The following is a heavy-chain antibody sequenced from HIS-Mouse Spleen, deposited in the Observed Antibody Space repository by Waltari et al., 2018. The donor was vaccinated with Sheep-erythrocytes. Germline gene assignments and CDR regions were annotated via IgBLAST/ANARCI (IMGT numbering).Heavy chain of an antibody. V-gene: IGHV4-39*01. CDR2: IYYSGST. D-gene: IGHD3-22*01. J-gene: IGHJ4*02. Sequence: QLQLQESGPGLVKPSETLSLTCTVSGGSISSSSYYWGWIHQPPGKGLEWIGSIYYSGSTYYNPSLKSRVTISVDTSKNQFSLKLSSVTAADTAVYYCARHGYYDSNSFDYWGQGTLVTVSS. CDR3: ARHGYYDSNSFDY. CDR1: GGSISSSSYY.